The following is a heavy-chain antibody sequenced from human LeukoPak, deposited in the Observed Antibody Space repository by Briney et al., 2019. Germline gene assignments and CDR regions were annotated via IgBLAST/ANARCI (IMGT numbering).Heavy chain of an antibody. CDR2: IYSSGRT. Sequence: SETLSLTCTVSGGSLNTYYWNWIRQPPGKGLEWIGYIYSSGRTNYNPSLESQVTISVDTSKNQFSLKLSSVTAAVTAVYYCARVRGIVATVNYFDYWGQGTLVTVSS. J-gene: IGHJ4*02. CDR1: GGSLNTYY. D-gene: IGHD5-12*01. CDR3: ARVRGIVATVNYFDY. V-gene: IGHV4-59*01.